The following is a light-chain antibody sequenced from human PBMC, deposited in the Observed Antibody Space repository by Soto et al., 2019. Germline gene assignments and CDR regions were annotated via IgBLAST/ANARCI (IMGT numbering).Light chain of an antibody. V-gene: IGKV4-1*01. CDR2: WAS. Sequence: DIVLTQSPDSLAVSLGERATINCKSSQSVLYSSKNKNYLAWYQQKPGQPPKLLIYWASTREPGVPDRFSGSASRTDFTLTITSLQAEDVAFYYFHQYYSTPLTFGRGTNVEIK. J-gene: IGKJ4*01. CDR3: HQYYSTPLT. CDR1: QSVLYSSKNKNY.